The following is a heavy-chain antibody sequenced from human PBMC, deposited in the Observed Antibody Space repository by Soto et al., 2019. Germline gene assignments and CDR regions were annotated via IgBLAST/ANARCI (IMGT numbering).Heavy chain of an antibody. CDR2: FNHSGST. J-gene: IGHJ6*02. D-gene: IGHD3-10*01. CDR1: GGSFSGSY. CDR3: ARGRGTMVRGVNYYYYGMDV. V-gene: IGHV4-34*01. Sequence: QVQLQRWGAGLLKPSETLSLTCAVYGGSFSGSYWSWIRQPPGKGLEWFGEFNHSGSTNYNPSLKSRVTISVDTSKNQFSLKLSSVTAADTAVYYCARGRGTMVRGVNYYYYGMDVWGQGTTVTVSS.